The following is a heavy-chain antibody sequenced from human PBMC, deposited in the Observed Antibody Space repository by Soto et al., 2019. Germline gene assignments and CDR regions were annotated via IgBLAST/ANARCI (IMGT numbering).Heavy chain of an antibody. J-gene: IGHJ4*02. CDR1: GGSISSNY. Sequence: SETLSLTCTVSGGSISSNYWSWIRQSPGKGLEWIGYIYYSRSTNYNPSLKSRATISVDTSKNQFSLMLRSVTAADTAVYYCAKAYTSGLSYFDYWGQGTLVTVSS. V-gene: IGHV4-59*12. CDR3: AKAYTSGLSYFDY. CDR2: IYYSRST. D-gene: IGHD5-18*01.